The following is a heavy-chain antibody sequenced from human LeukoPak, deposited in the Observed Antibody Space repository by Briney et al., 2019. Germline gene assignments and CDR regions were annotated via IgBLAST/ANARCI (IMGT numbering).Heavy chain of an antibody. J-gene: IGHJ4*02. CDR1: GYTFTSYG. CDR3: ARDWGSAVAGTGHFDY. D-gene: IGHD6-19*01. Sequence: ASVKVSCKASGYTFTSYGISWVRQAPGQGLECMGWISAYNGNTNYAQKLQGRVTMTTDTSTSTAYMELRSLRSDDTAVYYCARDWGSAVAGTGHFDYWGQGTLVTVSS. V-gene: IGHV1-18*04. CDR2: ISAYNGNT.